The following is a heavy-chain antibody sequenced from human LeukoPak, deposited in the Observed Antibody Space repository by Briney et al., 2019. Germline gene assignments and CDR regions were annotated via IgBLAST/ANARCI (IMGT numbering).Heavy chain of an antibody. V-gene: IGHV1-46*01. CDR1: GYTFTSYY. Sequence: GSVKVSCKTSGYTFTSYYIHWVRQAPGQGLEWMGIINPSGGSTSYAQKFQGRVTMTRDTSTSTVYMYLSSLRSEDTAVYYCARDSLYGVVDYWGQGTLVTVSS. CDR3: ARDSLYGVVDY. D-gene: IGHD4-17*01. J-gene: IGHJ4*02. CDR2: INPSGGST.